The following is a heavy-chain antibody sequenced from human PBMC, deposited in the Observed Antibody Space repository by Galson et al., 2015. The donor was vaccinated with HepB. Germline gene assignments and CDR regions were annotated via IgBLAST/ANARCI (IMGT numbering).Heavy chain of an antibody. CDR3: ARDLGFCSTTSCYAWFDP. J-gene: IGHJ5*02. CDR2: IYYSGNT. D-gene: IGHD2-2*01. CDR1: GGSISSYY. V-gene: IGHV4-59*01. Sequence: ETLSLTCTVSGGSISSYYWSWIRQPPGKGPEWIGYIYYSGNTNYNPSLKSRVTISVDTSKNQFSLKLTSVTAADTAVYYCARDLGFCSTTSCYAWFDPWGQGTQVTVSS.